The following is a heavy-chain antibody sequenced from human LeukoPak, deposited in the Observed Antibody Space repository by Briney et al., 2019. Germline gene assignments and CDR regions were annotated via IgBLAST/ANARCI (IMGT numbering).Heavy chain of an antibody. J-gene: IGHJ4*02. V-gene: IGHV1-2*02. CDR2: INPNSGGT. Sequence: GASVKVSCKASGYTFTGYYMHWVRQAPGQGLEWMGWINPNSGGTNYAQKFQGRVTMTRNTSISTAYMELSSLRSEDTAVYYCARGYSSGWFSQMADYWGQGTLVTVSS. D-gene: IGHD6-19*01. CDR1: GYTFTGYY. CDR3: ARGYSSGWFSQMADY.